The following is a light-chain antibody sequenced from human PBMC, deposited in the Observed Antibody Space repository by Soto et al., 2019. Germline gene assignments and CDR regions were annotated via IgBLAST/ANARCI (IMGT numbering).Light chain of an antibody. CDR2: KAS. Sequence: DIQMTQSPSTLSASVGDRVTITCRASQSISGWLAWYQQRPGKAPKLLIYKASSLKSGVPLRFSGSGSGTEFTLTINSLQPDDFATYYCQQYDTYWTFGQGTKV. CDR1: QSISGW. V-gene: IGKV1-5*03. J-gene: IGKJ1*01. CDR3: QQYDTYWT.